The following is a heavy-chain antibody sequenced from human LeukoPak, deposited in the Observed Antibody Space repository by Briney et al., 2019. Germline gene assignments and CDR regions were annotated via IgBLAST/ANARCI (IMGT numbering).Heavy chain of an antibody. CDR2: IWYDGSNK. D-gene: IGHD2-8*02. CDR1: GFAFSSYG. V-gene: IGHV3-33*01. CDR3: AREVDLVGFDY. J-gene: IGHJ4*02. Sequence: QTGGSLRLSCAASGFAFSSYGMHWVRQAPGKGLEWVAVIWYDGSNKYYADSVKGRFTISRDNSKNTLYLQMNSLRAEDTAVYYCAREVDLVGFDYWGQGTLVTVSS.